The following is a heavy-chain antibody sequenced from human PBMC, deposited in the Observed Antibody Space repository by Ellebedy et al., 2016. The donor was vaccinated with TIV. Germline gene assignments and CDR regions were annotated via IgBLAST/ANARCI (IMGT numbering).Heavy chain of an antibody. CDR2: IRTRPNNYAT. CDR3: IRHGGGGDTHGFVDY. J-gene: IGHJ4*01. D-gene: IGHD2-15*01. CDR1: GFTFSGSA. Sequence: GGSLRLSXAASGFTFSGSAIHWVRQASGKGLEWIGRIRTRPNNYATFYSASVKGRFTISRDDSENTAYLQMNSLKTEDTAVYYCIRHGGGGDTHGFVDYWGHGTLVTVSS. V-gene: IGHV3-73*01.